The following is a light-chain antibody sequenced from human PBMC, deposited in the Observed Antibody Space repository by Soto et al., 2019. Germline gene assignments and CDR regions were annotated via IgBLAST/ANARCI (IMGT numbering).Light chain of an antibody. Sequence: DIQMTQSPSSVSASVGDRVTITCRASQAICTWLAWYQQKPGKAPQLLTYAASNLQTGVPSRFSGSRSGTDFTLTISILQPEDFATSYCQQANRFPRTFGQGPKVEIK. J-gene: IGKJ1*01. CDR3: QQANRFPRT. CDR1: QAICTW. CDR2: AAS. V-gene: IGKV1D-12*01.